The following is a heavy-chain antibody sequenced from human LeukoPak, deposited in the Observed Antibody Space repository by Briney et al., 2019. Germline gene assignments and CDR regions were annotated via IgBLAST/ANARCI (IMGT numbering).Heavy chain of an antibody. V-gene: IGHV1-18*01. J-gene: IGHJ4*02. CDR3: ASSYCSSTSCYGPTDY. CDR2: ISAYNGNT. CDR1: GYTFTSYG. Sequence: GASVKVSCKASGYTFTSYGISWVRQAPGQGLEWMGWISAYNGNTTYAQKLQGRVTMTTDTSTSTAYMELRSLRSDDTAVYYWASSYCSSTSCYGPTDYWGQGTLVTVSS. D-gene: IGHD2-2*01.